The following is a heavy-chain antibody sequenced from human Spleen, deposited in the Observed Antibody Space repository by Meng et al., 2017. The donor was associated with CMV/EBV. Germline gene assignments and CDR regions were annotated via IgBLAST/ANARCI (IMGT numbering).Heavy chain of an antibody. Sequence: SVKVSCKASGGTFTNFGVSWVRQAPGQGPEWMGGISPLLDIIDYAQKFQDRVMIATDESTSSVYMELTSLRSDDTAIYYCVRGRYCRRNTCRHYVDHYYGMDVWGQGTAVTVSS. CDR3: VRGRYCRRNTCRHYVDHYYGMDV. J-gene: IGHJ6*02. V-gene: IGHV1-69*10. CDR1: GGTFTNFG. CDR2: ISPLLDII. D-gene: IGHD2-15*01.